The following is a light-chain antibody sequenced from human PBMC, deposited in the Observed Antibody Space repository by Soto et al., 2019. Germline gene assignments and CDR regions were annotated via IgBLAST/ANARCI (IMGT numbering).Light chain of an antibody. CDR3: CSFAGSYSYV. V-gene: IGLV2-11*01. CDR1: SSDVGRYDY. J-gene: IGLJ1*01. Sequence: QSVLTQPRSVPGSPGQSVTISCTGTSSDVGRYDYVSWYQQHPGKAPKLIVYDVTERPSGVPDRFSGSKSGNTASLTISGLQAEDEADYSCCSFAGSYSYVFGTGTKVTVL. CDR2: DVT.